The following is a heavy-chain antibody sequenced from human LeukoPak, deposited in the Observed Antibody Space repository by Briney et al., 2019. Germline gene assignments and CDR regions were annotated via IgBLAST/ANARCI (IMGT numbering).Heavy chain of an antibody. Sequence: SETLSLTCTVSGGSISSYYWSWIRQPPGKGLEWIGYIDYSGSTNYNPSLKSRVSISVDTSKNQFSLKLNSVTAADTAVYYCARYYGDYGMDVWGQGTTVTVSS. CDR3: ARYYGDYGMDV. V-gene: IGHV4-59*12. CDR2: IDYSGST. D-gene: IGHD4-17*01. CDR1: GGSISSYY. J-gene: IGHJ6*02.